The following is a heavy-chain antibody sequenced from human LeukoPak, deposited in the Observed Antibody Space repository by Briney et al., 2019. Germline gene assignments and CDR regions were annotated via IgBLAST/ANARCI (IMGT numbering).Heavy chain of an antibody. CDR2: ISAYNGNT. D-gene: IGHD1-1*01. CDR1: GYTFTSYG. Sequence: ASVKVSCKASGYTFTSYGISWVRQAPGQGLEWMGWISAYNGNTNYAQKLQGRVSMTTDTSTSTAYMELRSLRSDDTAVYYCVRAVQLEPTAGHNWFDPWGQGTLVTVSS. J-gene: IGHJ5*02. V-gene: IGHV1-18*04. CDR3: VRAVQLEPTAGHNWFDP.